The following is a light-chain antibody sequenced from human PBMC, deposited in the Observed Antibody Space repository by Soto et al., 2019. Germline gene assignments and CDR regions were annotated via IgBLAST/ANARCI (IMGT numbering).Light chain of an antibody. Sequence: QSALTQPASVSGSPGQSITISWTGTSSDVGGYNYVSWYQQHPGKAPKLMIYEVSNRPSGVSNRFSGSKSGNTASLTISGLQAEDEADYYCSSYTSSSTQVFGGGTKVTVL. CDR2: EVS. CDR1: SSDVGGYNY. V-gene: IGLV2-14*01. J-gene: IGLJ2*01. CDR3: SSYTSSSTQV.